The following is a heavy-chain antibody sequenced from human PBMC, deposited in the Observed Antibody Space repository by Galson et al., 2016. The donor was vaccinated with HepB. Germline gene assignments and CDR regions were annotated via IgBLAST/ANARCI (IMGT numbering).Heavy chain of an antibody. V-gene: IGHV3-11*06. J-gene: IGHJ6*03. CDR2: ISSTSSHI. Sequence: SLRLSCAASGFTLSDYYMSWIRQAPEKGLEWVSYISSTSSHINYADSVKGRFTISRDNAKNSLYLQMNGLRAEDTAVYYCAREDCSGTNCYAGYYYYFLDVWGKGTPVTVSS. CDR1: GFTLSDYY. D-gene: IGHD2-2*01. CDR3: AREDCSGTNCYAGYYYYFLDV.